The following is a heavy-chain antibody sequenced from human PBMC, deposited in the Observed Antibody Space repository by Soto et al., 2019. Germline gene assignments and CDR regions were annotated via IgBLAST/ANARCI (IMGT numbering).Heavy chain of an antibody. V-gene: IGHV1-18*01. CDR1: GYTFTSYG. Sequence: QVQLVQSGAEVKKPGASVKVSCKASGYTFTSYGISWVRQAPGHGLEWMGWISAYNGNTKYAQKFQGRDTMTTDTSTSTAYMEVRSLRSDDTAVYYCARDAAAGLNDYWGQGTLVTVSS. CDR3: ARDAAAGLNDY. J-gene: IGHJ4*02. CDR2: ISAYNGNT. D-gene: IGHD6-13*01.